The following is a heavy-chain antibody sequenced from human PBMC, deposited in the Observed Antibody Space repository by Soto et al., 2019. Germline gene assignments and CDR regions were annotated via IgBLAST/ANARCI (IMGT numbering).Heavy chain of an antibody. V-gene: IGHV4-39*01. CDR2: IYYSGST. J-gene: IGHJ3*02. CDR3: ASIEAAGTGDAFDI. Sequence: SETLSLTCTVSGGSISSSSYYWGWIRQPPGKGLEWIGSIYYSGSTYYNPSLKSRVTISVDTSKNQFSLKLSSVTAADTAVYYCASIEAAGTGDAFDIWGQGTMVTVSS. CDR1: GGSISSSSYY. D-gene: IGHD6-13*01.